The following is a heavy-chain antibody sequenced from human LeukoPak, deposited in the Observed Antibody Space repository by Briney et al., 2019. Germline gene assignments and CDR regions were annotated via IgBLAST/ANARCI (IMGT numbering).Heavy chain of an antibody. CDR1: GFTFSSYA. CDR3: ANLPL. CDR2: ISYDGSNK. Sequence: GKSLRLSCAASGFTFSSYAMHWVRQAPGKGLEWVAVISYDGSNKYYADSVKGRFTISRDNSKNTLYLQMNSLRAEDTAVYYCANLPLWGQGTLVTVSS. V-gene: IGHV3-30-3*01. J-gene: IGHJ4*02.